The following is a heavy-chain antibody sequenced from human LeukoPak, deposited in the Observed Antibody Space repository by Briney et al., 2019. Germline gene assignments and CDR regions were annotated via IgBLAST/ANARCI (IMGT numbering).Heavy chain of an antibody. V-gene: IGHV3-7*03. Sequence: PGRSLRLSCAASGFTFSSYWMSWVRQAPGKGLEWVANIKQDGSEKYYVDSVRGRFTISRDNAKNSLYLQMNSLRAEDTAVYYCSINYYYYGMDVWGKGTTVTVSS. J-gene: IGHJ6*04. CDR1: GFTFSSYW. CDR3: SINYYYYGMDV. CDR2: IKQDGSEK.